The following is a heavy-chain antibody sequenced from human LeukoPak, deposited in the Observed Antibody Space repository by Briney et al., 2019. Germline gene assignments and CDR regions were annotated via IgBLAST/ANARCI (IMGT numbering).Heavy chain of an antibody. J-gene: IGHJ6*03. Sequence: PSETLSLTCAVYGGSFSGYYWSWIRQPPGKGLEWIGEINHSGSTNYNPSLKSRGTISVDTSKNQFSLKLSSVTAADTAVYYCARGRGNRPPSYGSGSYYNFYYYYYMDVWGKGTTVTVSS. CDR2: INHSGST. V-gene: IGHV4-34*01. CDR3: ARGRGNRPPSYGSGSYYNFYYYYYMDV. D-gene: IGHD3-10*01. CDR1: GGSFSGYY.